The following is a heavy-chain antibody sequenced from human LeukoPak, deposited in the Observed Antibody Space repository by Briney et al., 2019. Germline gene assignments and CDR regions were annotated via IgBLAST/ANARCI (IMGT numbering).Heavy chain of an antibody. CDR3: ARGVVDYFAWLLGSPYSFDS. V-gene: IGHV4-39*01. D-gene: IGHD3-9*01. J-gene: IGHJ4*02. CDR2: IYYSGST. Sequence: SETLSLTCTVSGGSISSSSYYWGWIRQPPGKGLEWIGSIYYSGSTYYNPSLKSRVTISVDTSKNQFSLKLSSVTAADTAVYYCARGVVDYFAWLLGSPYSFDSWGQETLVTVSS. CDR1: GGSISSSSYY.